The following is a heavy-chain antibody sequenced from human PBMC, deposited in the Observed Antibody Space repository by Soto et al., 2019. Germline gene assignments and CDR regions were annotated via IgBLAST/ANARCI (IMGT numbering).Heavy chain of an antibody. CDR2: INPSGGST. CDR3: TRAPSYGAFDI. D-gene: IGHD4-17*01. V-gene: IGHV1-46*03. CDR1: RYTFTSYY. Sequence: GASVKVSCKASRYTFTSYYIHWVRQAPGQGLEWMGIINPSGGSTTYAQKFQGRVTMTRDTSTSTVYMELSSLRSEDTAVYYCTRAPSYGAFDIWGQGTMVTVSS. J-gene: IGHJ3*02.